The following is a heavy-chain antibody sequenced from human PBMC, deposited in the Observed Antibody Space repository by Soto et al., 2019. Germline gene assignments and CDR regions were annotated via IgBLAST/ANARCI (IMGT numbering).Heavy chain of an antibody. D-gene: IGHD2-8*01. CDR1: GLTFGSHA. V-gene: IGHV3-23*01. J-gene: IGHJ4*02. Sequence: GRSLRLSCAASGLTFGSHAMGWLRQAPGTATEWVAFVEGSGYDTSLADSVKGRFTISRDNSNDFLYLHMNGLRAADTGRYFCAKEVYAAAYAATSPFDLWRQGTLDTVSS. CDR2: VEGSGYDT. CDR3: AKEVYAAAYAATSPFDL.